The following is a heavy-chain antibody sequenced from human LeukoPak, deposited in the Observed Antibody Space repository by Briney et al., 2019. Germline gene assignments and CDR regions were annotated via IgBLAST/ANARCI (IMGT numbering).Heavy chain of an antibody. CDR3: TRQWGSGSYYNYLDY. D-gene: IGHD3-10*01. CDR2: IRSKANSYAT. Sequence: PGGSLRLSCAASGFTFSGSAMHWVRQASGKGLEWVGRIRSKANSYATAYAASVKGRFTISRDDSKNTAYLQMNSLKTEDTAVYYCTRQWGSGSYYNYLDYWGQGTLVTVSS. V-gene: IGHV3-73*01. J-gene: IGHJ4*02. CDR1: GFTFSGSA.